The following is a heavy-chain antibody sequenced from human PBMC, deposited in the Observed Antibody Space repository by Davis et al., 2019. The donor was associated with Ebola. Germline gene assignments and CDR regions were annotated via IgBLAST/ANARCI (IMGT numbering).Heavy chain of an antibody. J-gene: IGHJ4*02. CDR2: IWFDGSYK. V-gene: IGHV3-33*01. CDR3: ARVFTAKLGHSSGWSLADY. D-gene: IGHD6-19*01. Sequence: PGGSLRLFCAASGFIFSAYAMHWVRQAPGKGLEWVAVIWFDGSYKYYADSVKGRFTISRDDSKNTLYLQMNSLRAEDTAVYYCARVFTAKLGHSSGWSLADYWGQGTLVTVSS. CDR1: GFIFSAYA.